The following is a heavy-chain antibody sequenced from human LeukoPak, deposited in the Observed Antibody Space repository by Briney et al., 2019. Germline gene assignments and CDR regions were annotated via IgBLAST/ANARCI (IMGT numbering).Heavy chain of an antibody. D-gene: IGHD3-16*02. Sequence: SETLSLTCAVYGGSFSGYYWSWIRQPPGKGLEWTGEINHSGSTNYNPSLKSRVTISVDTSKNQFSLKLSSVTAADTAVHYCARGVIRYYYYGMDVWGQGTTVTVSS. J-gene: IGHJ6*02. CDR1: GGSFSGYY. CDR3: ARGVIRYYYYGMDV. CDR2: INHSGST. V-gene: IGHV4-34*01.